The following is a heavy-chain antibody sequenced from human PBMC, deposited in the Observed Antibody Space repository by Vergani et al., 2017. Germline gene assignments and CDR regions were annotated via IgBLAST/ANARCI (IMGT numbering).Heavy chain of an antibody. D-gene: IGHD3-10*01. CDR3: VRDQVTMLRGSDALDI. CDR1: VFTLGDYA. Sequence: EVHLVESGGGLVQPGRSLRLSCSGSVFTLGDYAMTWVRQAPGKGLEWVAFIWSKPYGGTTEYAASVKGRFTISRDDSKSIAYLQMSSLKAEDTAVYYCVRDQVTMLRGSDALDIWGQGTMGTVSS. V-gene: IGHV3-49*04. J-gene: IGHJ3*02. CDR2: IWSKPYGGTT.